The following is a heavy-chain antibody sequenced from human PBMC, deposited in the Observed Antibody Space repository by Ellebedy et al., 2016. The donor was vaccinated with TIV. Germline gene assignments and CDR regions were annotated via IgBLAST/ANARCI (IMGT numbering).Heavy chain of an antibody. CDR2: ISDSGGNT. Sequence: GESLKISCAASGISLRSYAMSWVRQAPGKGLEWVSTISDSGGNTYFPDSVKGRFTISRDNSMTTLYLEMNSLRAEDTAVYYCARDLDKSSGWYGGAAYWGQGTLVTVSS. V-gene: IGHV3-23*01. J-gene: IGHJ4*02. CDR1: GISLRSYA. CDR3: ARDLDKSSGWYGGAAY. D-gene: IGHD6-19*01.